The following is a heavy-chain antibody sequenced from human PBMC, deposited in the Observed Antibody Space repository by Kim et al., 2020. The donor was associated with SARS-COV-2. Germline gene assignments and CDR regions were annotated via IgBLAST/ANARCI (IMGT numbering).Heavy chain of an antibody. J-gene: IGHJ6*02. CDR3: ARDGGDGYNAGYYGMDV. D-gene: IGHD1-1*01. Sequence: ASVKVSCKASGYTFTGYYMHWVRQAPGQGLEWMGWINPNSGGTNYAQKFQGRVTMTRDTTISTAYMELSRLRSDDTAVYYCARDGGDGYNAGYYGMDVWGQGTTVTVSS. CDR2: INPNSGGT. CDR1: GYTFTGYY. V-gene: IGHV1-2*02.